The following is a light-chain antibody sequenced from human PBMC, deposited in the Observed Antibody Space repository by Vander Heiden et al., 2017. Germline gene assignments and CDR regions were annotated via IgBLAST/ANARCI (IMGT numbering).Light chain of an antibody. CDR1: SSNIGSNA. V-gene: IGLV1-44*01. CDR2: SNN. J-gene: IGLJ3*02. Sequence: SVLSQRPSATATPVQSVTISCSGSSSNIGSNAVSWYQQLPGMAPKFLIFSNNQRPSGVPDRFSGSKSGTSASLAISGLQSEDEADYYCAAWDDSLKAWVFGGGTKLTVL. CDR3: AAWDDSLKAWV.